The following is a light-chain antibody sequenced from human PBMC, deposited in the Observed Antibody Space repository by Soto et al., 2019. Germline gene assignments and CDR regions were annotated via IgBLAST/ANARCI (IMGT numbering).Light chain of an antibody. J-gene: IGLJ2*01. CDR3: AAWDNRLNGPI. CDR1: SSNIGSNF. V-gene: IGLV1-47*01. CDR2: RDN. Sequence: QSVLTQPPSASGTPGQRVTISCSGSSSNIGSNFVYWYQQFPGTAPKLLISRDNERPSAVPDRFSGAKSGTSGALAISGLRSADEDAYYCAAWDNRLNGPIFGGGTKLTVL.